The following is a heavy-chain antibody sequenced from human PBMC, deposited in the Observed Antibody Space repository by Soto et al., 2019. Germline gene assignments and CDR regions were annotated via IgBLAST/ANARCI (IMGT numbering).Heavy chain of an antibody. V-gene: IGHV4-39*02. D-gene: IGHD4-4*01. J-gene: IGHJ6*02. Sequence: LSLTCTVSGGSVSSSTYYWGWIRRPPGKGLEWIGSIDYSGSTYYNPSLKSRVTISVDTSKNQFSLRLSSVTAADTAVYYCARDRYSNPTPGMDVWGQGTTVTVSS. CDR3: ARDRYSNPTPGMDV. CDR2: IDYSGST. CDR1: GGSVSSSTYY.